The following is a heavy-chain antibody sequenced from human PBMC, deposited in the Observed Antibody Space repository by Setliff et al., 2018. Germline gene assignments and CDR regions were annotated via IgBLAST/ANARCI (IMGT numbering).Heavy chain of an antibody. CDR3: AKEGYYDHFGYYHYYFDF. J-gene: IGHJ4*02. Sequence: PSETLSLTCTVSGGSVSSSSYYWSWIRQPAGKGLEWIGRIYTSGSTNYNPSLKSRVAISVDTSKNQFSLRLSSVTAADTAVYYWAKEGYYDHFGYYHYYFDFWGQGTLVTVSS. D-gene: IGHD3-22*01. CDR2: IYTSGST. V-gene: IGHV4-61*02. CDR1: GGSVSSSSYY.